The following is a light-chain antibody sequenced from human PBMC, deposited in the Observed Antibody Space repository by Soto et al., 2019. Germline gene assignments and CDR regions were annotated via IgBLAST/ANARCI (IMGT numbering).Light chain of an antibody. CDR2: EGS. CDR3: CSYAGSSTFVV. J-gene: IGLJ2*01. V-gene: IGLV2-23*01. CDR1: SSDVGSYNL. Sequence: QSALTQPASVSGSPGQSITISRTGTSSDVGSYNLVSWYQQHPGKAPKLMIYEGSKRPSGVSNRFSGSKSGNTASLTIPGLQAEDEADYYCCSYAGSSTFVVFGGGTKVTVL.